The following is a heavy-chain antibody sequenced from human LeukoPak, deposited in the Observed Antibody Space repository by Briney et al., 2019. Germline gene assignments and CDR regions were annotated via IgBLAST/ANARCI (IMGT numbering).Heavy chain of an antibody. CDR1: GFTFSRYW. D-gene: IGHD3-9*01. J-gene: IGHJ6*02. Sequence: GGSLRLSCAASGFTFSRYWMHWVRQAPGEGLVWVSRINPDGSHTTYADSVKGRFTISRDNSKNTLYLQMNSLRAEDTAVYYCARTPYDILTGYFYGMDVWGQGTTVTVSS. CDR3: ARTPYDILTGYFYGMDV. CDR2: INPDGSHT. V-gene: IGHV3-74*01.